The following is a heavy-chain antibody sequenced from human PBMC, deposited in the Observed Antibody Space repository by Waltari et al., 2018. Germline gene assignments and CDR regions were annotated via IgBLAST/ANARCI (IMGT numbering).Heavy chain of an antibody. CDR1: GVPFSGYY. CDR2: INHNGNI. J-gene: IGHJ6*02. CDR3: VRLEDCTGPGGNCYSADSFAMDV. D-gene: IGHD2-15*01. V-gene: IGHV4-34*02. Sequence: QVQLQQWGAGQLQPSETLSLTCDVLGVPFSGYYWGWIRQPPGQGLEWIGEINHNGNINRNPSLRSRLTMLIDTSKSQFALKLNSVTAADTGVYYCVRLEDCTGPGGNCYSADSFAMDVWGQGTMVTVSS.